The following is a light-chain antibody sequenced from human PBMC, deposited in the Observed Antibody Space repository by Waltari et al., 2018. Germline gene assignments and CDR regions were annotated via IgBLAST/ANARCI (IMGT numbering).Light chain of an antibody. CDR1: QSISSY. CDR2: AAS. V-gene: IGKV1-39*01. Sequence: DIQMTQSPSSLSASVGDRVTITCRASQSISSYLNWYQQKPGKAPKLLIYAASSLQSGVPSRFSGSGSGTDFTLTISSLQPEDFATYYCQQSYSTLRTFRGGTKVEIK. J-gene: IGKJ4*01. CDR3: QQSYSTLRT.